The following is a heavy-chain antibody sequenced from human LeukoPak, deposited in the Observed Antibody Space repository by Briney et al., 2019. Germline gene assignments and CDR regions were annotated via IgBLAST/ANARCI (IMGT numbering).Heavy chain of an antibody. J-gene: IGHJ6*03. D-gene: IGHD4-11*01. CDR2: IYYSEST. CDR1: GGSITNNAYY. V-gene: IGHV4-39*01. Sequence: SETLSLTCTVSGGSITNNAYYWAWIRQPPGKGLEWIGSIYYSESTHYNPSLKSRLTISVDTSKNQFSLKLSSVTAADTAVYYCARNETTGLQRTPYYHSYVDVWGKGTTVTVSS. CDR3: ARNETTGLQRTPYYHSYVDV.